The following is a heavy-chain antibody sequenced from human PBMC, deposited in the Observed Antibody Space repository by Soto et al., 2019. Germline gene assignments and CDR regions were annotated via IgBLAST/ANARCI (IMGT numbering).Heavy chain of an antibody. V-gene: IGHV3-9*01. CDR2: ISWNSGSI. CDR1: GFTFDDYA. D-gene: IGHD3-3*01. J-gene: IGHJ5*02. Sequence: DVQLVESGGGLVQPGRSLRLSCAASGFTFDDYAMHWVRQAPGKGLEWVSGISWNSGSIGYADSVKGRFTISRDNAKNSLYLQMNSLRAEDTALYYCAKGRVRYYDFWRGYPNWFDPWGQGTLVTVSS. CDR3: AKGRVRYYDFWRGYPNWFDP.